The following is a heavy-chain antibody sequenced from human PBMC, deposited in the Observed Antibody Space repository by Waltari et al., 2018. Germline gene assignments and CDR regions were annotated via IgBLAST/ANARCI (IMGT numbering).Heavy chain of an antibody. CDR1: GFTFSSYS. Sequence: EVQLVESGGGLVKPGGSLRLSCAASGFTFSSYSMNWVRQAPGKGLEWVSSISSSSSYIYYADSVKGRFTISRDNAKNSLYLQMNSLRAEDTAVYYCARDQRGSGYSGYDLYYFDYWGQGTLVTVSS. J-gene: IGHJ4*02. CDR3: ARDQRGSGYSGYDLYYFDY. V-gene: IGHV3-21*01. D-gene: IGHD5-12*01. CDR2: ISSSSSYI.